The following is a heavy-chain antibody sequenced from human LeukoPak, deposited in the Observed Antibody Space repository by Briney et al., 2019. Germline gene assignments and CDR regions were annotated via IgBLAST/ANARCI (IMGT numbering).Heavy chain of an antibody. CDR1: GFTFSSYS. V-gene: IGHV3-48*01. J-gene: IGHJ4*02. CDR2: ISSSSSTI. CDR3: ARDPGYSSGWSDY. D-gene: IGHD6-19*01. Sequence: GGSLRLSCAASGFTFSSYSMNWVRQAPGKGLEWVSYISSSSSTIYYADSVKGRFTTSRDNAKNSLYLQMNSLRAEDTAVYYCARDPGYSSGWSDYWGQGTLVTVSS.